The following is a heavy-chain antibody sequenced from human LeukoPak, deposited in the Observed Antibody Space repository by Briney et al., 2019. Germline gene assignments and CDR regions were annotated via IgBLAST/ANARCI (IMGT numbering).Heavy chain of an antibody. CDR2: ISSSGSTI. J-gene: IGHJ4*02. CDR1: GFTFSSYE. Sequence: GGSLRLSCAASGFTFSSYEMSWVRQAPGKGLEWVSYISSSGSTIYYADSVKGRFTISRDNAKNSLYLQMNSLRAEDTAVYYCARLNTAATPWDDYWGQGTLVTVSS. D-gene: IGHD4-23*01. V-gene: IGHV3-48*03. CDR3: ARLNTAATPWDDY.